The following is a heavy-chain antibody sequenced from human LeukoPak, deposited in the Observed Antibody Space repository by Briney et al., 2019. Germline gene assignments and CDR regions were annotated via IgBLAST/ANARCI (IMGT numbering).Heavy chain of an antibody. CDR2: ISSSGGST. Sequence: GSLRLSCAASRFTFSSYGMSWVRQAPGKGLEWVSGISSSGGSTYYADSVKGRFTISRDNSKNTLYLQMNSLRAEDTAVYYCAKDRLPLSSAYYYLPFDYWGQGTLSPSPQ. V-gene: IGHV3-23*01. D-gene: IGHD3-22*01. CDR3: AKDRLPLSSAYYYLPFDY. J-gene: IGHJ4*02. CDR1: RFTFSSYG.